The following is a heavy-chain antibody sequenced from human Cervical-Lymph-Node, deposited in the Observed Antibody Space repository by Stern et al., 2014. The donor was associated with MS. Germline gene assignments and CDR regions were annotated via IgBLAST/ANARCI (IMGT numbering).Heavy chain of an antibody. CDR1: GFSLTADGVG. Sequence: QVTLKESGPTLVKPTQTLTLTCTFSGFSLTADGVGVGWIRQPPGQALEWLALIYWNGGKRYSPSLKSRLTITKDTSKNQVVLTMTNMDPVDTATFYCAHSRNYDFWRGHSLIVNNRFDPWGQGTLVTVSS. V-gene: IGHV2-5*01. CDR3: AHSRNYDFWRGHSLIVNNRFDP. CDR2: IYWNGGK. D-gene: IGHD3-3*01. J-gene: IGHJ5*02.